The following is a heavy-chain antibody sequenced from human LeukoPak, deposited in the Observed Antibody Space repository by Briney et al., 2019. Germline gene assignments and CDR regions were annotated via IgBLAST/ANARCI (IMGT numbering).Heavy chain of an antibody. CDR3: AGGVGITTSH. V-gene: IGHV4-4*08. D-gene: IGHD3-22*01. CDR1: GGPISSYF. CDR2: IYHTGIT. J-gene: IGHJ4*02. Sequence: SETLSLTCTVSGGPISSYFWNWIRQAPGKGLEWIGYIYHTGITNYNPSLRSRVTMSLDKSKSQFSLNLASVTAADTAIYYCAGGVGITTSHWGQGALVTVSS.